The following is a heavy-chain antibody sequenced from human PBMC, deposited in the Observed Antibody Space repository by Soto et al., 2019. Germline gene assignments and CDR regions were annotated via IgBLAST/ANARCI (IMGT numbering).Heavy chain of an antibody. D-gene: IGHD2-2*01. V-gene: IGHV1-18*01. Sequence: QDQLVQSGAEVKKAGASVKVSCKASGYTFSSYGISWVRQAPGQGLEWLGWISASTSKTKYAQKFQGRVTMTTDRSTSTVDMELRGLRSDDTAVYYCARVEAAMSGHWFDPWGQGTLVTVSS. CDR3: ARVEAAMSGHWFDP. J-gene: IGHJ5*02. CDR1: GYTFSSYG. CDR2: ISASTSKT.